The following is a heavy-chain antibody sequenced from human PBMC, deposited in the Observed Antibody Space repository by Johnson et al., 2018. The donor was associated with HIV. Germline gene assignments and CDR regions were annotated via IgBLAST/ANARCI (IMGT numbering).Heavy chain of an antibody. D-gene: IGHD6-19*01. CDR1: GFTFSSYA. CDR2: IYSGGST. Sequence: VQLVESGGGLIQPGGSLRLSCAASGFTFSSYAMSWVRQAPGKGLEWVSVIYSGGSTYYADSVKGRFTVSRDNSKNTLYLQMNSLRPEDTAVYYCARDFRSSGWYWVGAFDIWGQGTMVTVSS. V-gene: IGHV3-66*03. J-gene: IGHJ3*02. CDR3: ARDFRSSGWYWVGAFDI.